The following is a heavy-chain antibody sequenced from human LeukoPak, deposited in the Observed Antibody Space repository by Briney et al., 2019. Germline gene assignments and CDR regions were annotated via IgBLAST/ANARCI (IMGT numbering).Heavy chain of an antibody. CDR3: ARDCVYSSGSYWLTSHYYGMDV. D-gene: IGHD3-10*01. Sequence: ASVKVSCKASGYTFTSYGISWVRQAPGQGLEWMGWISAYNGNTNYAQKLQGRVTMTTDTFTRAASMELRSLRSDDTAAYYWARDCVYSSGSYWLTSHYYGMDVWGQGTTVTVSS. CDR2: ISAYNGNT. V-gene: IGHV1-18*01. J-gene: IGHJ6*02. CDR1: GYTFTSYG.